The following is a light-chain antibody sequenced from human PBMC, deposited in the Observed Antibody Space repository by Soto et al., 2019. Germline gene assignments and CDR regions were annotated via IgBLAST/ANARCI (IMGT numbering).Light chain of an antibody. J-gene: IGKJ5*01. CDR2: EVS. CDR3: MQGTQLPPT. Sequence: DVVMTQTPLSLSVAPGQPASISCKSSQSLLHITGETFLFWYLQKPGQSQQRLIYEVSTRVSEVPDRFSGSGSGTDFRLEISRVETDDVGIYYGMQGTQLPPTFGQGTRRGIE. V-gene: IGKV2-29*03. CDR1: QSLLHITGETF.